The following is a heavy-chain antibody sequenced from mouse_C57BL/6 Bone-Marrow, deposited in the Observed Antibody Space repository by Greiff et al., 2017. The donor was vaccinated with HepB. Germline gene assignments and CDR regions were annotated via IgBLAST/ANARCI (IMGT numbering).Heavy chain of an antibody. CDR1: GYTFTSYW. CDR2: IHPNSGST. J-gene: IGHJ1*03. D-gene: IGHD2-5*01. V-gene: IGHV1-64*01. Sequence: QVQLQQPGAELVKPGASVKLSCKASGYTFTSYWMHWVKQRPGQGLEWIGMIHPNSGSTNYNEKFKSKATLTVDKSSSTAYMQLSSLTSEDSAVYYCARRSNYEWYFDVWGTGTTVTVSS. CDR3: ARRSNYEWYFDV.